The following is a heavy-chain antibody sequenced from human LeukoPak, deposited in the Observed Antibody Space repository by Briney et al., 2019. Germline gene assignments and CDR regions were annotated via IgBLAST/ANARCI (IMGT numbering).Heavy chain of an antibody. Sequence: GASVRDFCEASGYTFTGYYIHWVRQAPGQGLEWMGGINPNSGGTKYAQKFQGRETMTRDTAISTAYMELSRLRSDDTVVYYCARFYCSSPSCEFDYWGQGTLVTVSS. D-gene: IGHD2-2*01. CDR1: GYTFTGYY. CDR2: INPNSGGT. J-gene: IGHJ4*02. V-gene: IGHV1-2*05. CDR3: ARFYCSSPSCEFDY.